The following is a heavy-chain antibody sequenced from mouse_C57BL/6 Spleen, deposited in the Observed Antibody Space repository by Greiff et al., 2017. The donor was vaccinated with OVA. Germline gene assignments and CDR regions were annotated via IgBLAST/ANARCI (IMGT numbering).Heavy chain of an antibody. Sequence: QVQLKQSGAELVRPGASVTLSCKASGYTFTDYEMHWVKQTPVHGLEWIGAIDPETGGTAYNQKFKGKAILTADKSSSTAYMELRSLTSEDSAVYDCTRKGDDYYYYAMDYWGQGTSVTVSS. D-gene: IGHD2-4*01. CDR2: IDPETGGT. J-gene: IGHJ4*01. CDR3: TRKGDDYYYYAMDY. CDR1: GYTFTDYE. V-gene: IGHV1-15*01.